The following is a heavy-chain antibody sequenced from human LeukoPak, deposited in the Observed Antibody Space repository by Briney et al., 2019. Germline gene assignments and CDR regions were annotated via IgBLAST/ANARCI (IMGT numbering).Heavy chain of an antibody. CDR3: ARAWGVYGGNLYFDY. V-gene: IGHV4-59*08. D-gene: IGHD4-23*01. CDR1: GGPISSYF. CDR2: IYYSGST. Sequence: SETLSLTCTVSGGPISSYFWSWLRQPPGKGLEWIGYIYYSGSTHYNPSLKSRLTITVDAPNNQFPLTLSSFPAADTAVYYCARAWGVYGGNLYFDYWGQGTLVTVSS. J-gene: IGHJ4*02.